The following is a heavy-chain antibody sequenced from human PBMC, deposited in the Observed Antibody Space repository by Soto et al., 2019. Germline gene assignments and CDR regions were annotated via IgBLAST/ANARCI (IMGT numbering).Heavy chain of an antibody. V-gene: IGHV3-30*18. CDR3: AKDLTMIGEDY. Sequence: QVQLVESGGGVVQPGRSLRLSCAASGFTFSSYGMHWVRQAPGKGLEWVAVISYDGSNKYYADSVKGRFTISRDNSKNTLYLQMNSLRAEDTAVNYCAKDLTMIGEDYWGQGTLVTVSS. D-gene: IGHD3-22*01. J-gene: IGHJ4*02. CDR1: GFTFSSYG. CDR2: ISYDGSNK.